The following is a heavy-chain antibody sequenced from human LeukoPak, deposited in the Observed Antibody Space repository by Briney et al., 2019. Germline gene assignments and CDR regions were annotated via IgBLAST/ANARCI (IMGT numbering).Heavy chain of an antibody. CDR1: GFAFSDYW. V-gene: IGHV3-7*01. D-gene: IGHD1-26*01. CDR3: ARVGTWELQRVFDF. Sequence: TGGSLRLSCATFGFAFSDYWMTWVRQVPGKGLEWVANINREGNEKYYVDSVKGRITISRDNAKNSVDLQMDSLRVEDTAVYYCARVGTWELQRVFDFWGQGTLVTVSS. J-gene: IGHJ4*02. CDR2: INREGNEK.